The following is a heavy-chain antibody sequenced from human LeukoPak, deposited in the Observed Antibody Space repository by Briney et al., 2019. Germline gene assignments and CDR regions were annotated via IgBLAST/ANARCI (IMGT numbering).Heavy chain of an antibody. D-gene: IGHD3-10*01. CDR2: ISSSSSYI. J-gene: IGHJ4*02. CDR3: ARGLTSAMGRGATFDY. V-gene: IGHV3-21*01. Sequence: PGGSLRLSWAASGFTFSSYSVNWVRQAPGKGLEWVSSISSSSSYIYYADSVKGRFTISRDNAKNSLYLQMNSLRAEDTAVNYCARGLTSAMGRGATFDYRGQGTLVTVSS. CDR1: GFTFSSYS.